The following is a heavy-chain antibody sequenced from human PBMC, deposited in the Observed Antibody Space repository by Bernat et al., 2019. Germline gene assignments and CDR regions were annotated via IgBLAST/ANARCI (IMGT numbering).Heavy chain of an antibody. CDR3: ARIGSSWFSV. J-gene: IGHJ4*02. V-gene: IGHV2-5*02. Sequence: QITLKESGPTLVKPTQTLTLTCTFSGFSPSTSGVGVGWIRQPPGKALEWLTLVYWDDDKRYSPSLKSRLTITKDTSKNQMVLTMTNMDPVDTATYYCARIGSSWFSVWGQGALVTVSS. D-gene: IGHD6-13*01. CDR2: VYWDDDK. CDR1: GFSPSTSGVG.